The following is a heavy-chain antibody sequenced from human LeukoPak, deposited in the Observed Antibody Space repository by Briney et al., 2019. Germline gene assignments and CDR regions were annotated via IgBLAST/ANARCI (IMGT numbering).Heavy chain of an antibody. V-gene: IGHV3-7*01. D-gene: IGHD4-17*01. CDR2: IKQDGSNK. Sequence: PGGSLRLSCADSGFTFSSYWMSWVRQAPGKGLEWVANIKQDGSNKYYADSVKGRFTISRDNSKNTLYLQMNSLRAEDTAVYYCARDYGDYFDYWGQGTLVTVSS. CDR3: ARDYGDYFDY. CDR1: GFTFSSYW. J-gene: IGHJ4*02.